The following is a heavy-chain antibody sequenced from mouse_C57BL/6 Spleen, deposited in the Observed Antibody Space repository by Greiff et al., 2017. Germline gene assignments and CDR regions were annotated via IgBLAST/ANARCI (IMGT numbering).Heavy chain of an antibody. V-gene: IGHV1-55*01. CDR3: ARYYGSSYGYFDV. CDR2: IYPGSGST. CDR1: GYTFTSYW. J-gene: IGHJ1*03. Sequence: QVQLQQPGAELVKPGASVKMSCKASGYTFTSYWITWVKQRPGQGLEWIGDIYPGSGSTNYNEKFKSKATLTVDTSSSTAYMQLSSLTSADAAVYDCARYYGSSYGYFDVWGTGTTVTVSA. D-gene: IGHD1-1*01.